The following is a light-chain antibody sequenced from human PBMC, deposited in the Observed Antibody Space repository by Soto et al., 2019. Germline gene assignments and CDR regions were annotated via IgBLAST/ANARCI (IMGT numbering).Light chain of an antibody. CDR1: TGAVSSGHY. V-gene: IGLV7-46*01. CDR3: LLSYSGVRV. CDR2: DTT. Sequence: QAVVTQEPSVTVSPGGTVTLTCGSSTGAVSSGHYPYWFQQRPGQAPRTLIYDTTNKHSWTPARFSGSLLGGKAALTLSGAQPEDEADFYCLLSYSGVRVFGGGTKLTVL. J-gene: IGLJ3*02.